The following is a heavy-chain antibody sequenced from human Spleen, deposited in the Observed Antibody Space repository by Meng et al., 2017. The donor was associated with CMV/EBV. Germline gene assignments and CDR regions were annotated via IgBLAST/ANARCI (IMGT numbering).Heavy chain of an antibody. J-gene: IGHJ6*02. CDR2: MNPNSGNT. D-gene: IGHD1-20*01. CDR1: GYTFTSYY. Sequence: ASVKVSCKASGYTFTSYYMHWVRQAPGQGLEWMGWMNPNSGNTGYAQKFQGRVTITRNTSISTAYMELSSLRSEDTAVYYCARVGITGTHYYYYGMDVWGQGTTVTVSS. V-gene: IGHV1-8*03. CDR3: ARVGITGTHYYYYGMDV.